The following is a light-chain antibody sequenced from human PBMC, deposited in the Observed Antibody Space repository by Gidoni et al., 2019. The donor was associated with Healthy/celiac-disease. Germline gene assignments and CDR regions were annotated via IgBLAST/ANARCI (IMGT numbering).Light chain of an antibody. CDR1: QSLDRF. J-gene: IGKJ1*01. CDR3: QQSQGTPRT. CDR2: AAS. V-gene: IGKV1-39*01. Sequence: DVQMTQSPSSLSATVGDRVTITCRAIQSLDRFLNWYQQIPVKAPKLLIYAASTLQSGVPSRCSGSGSGTQFTLTITSLHPEDSATYFCQQSQGTPRTFGQGTKVEIK.